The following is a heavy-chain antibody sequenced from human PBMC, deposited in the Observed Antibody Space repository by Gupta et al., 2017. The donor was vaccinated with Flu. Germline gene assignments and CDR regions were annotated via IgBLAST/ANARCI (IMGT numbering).Heavy chain of an antibody. CDR3: ATVFEY. D-gene: IGHD2-21*02. CDR2: VDNDGSGT. J-gene: IGHJ4*02. V-gene: IGHV3-74*01. CDR1: GFTFGNSW. Sequence: EVQLVQSGGGLVQPGGSLRLSCAASGFTFGNSWMHWVRQVPGKGLVWVSRVDNDGSGTSYADSVKGRFTISRDNAKNTLYLQMNSLRAEDTAVYYCATVFEYWCQGTLVTVSS.